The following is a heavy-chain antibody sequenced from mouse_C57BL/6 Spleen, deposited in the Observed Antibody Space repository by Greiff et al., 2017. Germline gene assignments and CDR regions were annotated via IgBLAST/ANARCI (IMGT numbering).Heavy chain of an antibody. Sequence: EVQRVESGPGLVKPSQSLSLTCSVTGYSITSGYYWNWIRQFPGNKLEWMGYISYDGSNNYNPSLKNRISITRDTSKNQFFLKLNSLTTEDTATYYCARARGYYYGSSYDDWYFDVWGTGTTVTVSS. D-gene: IGHD1-1*01. J-gene: IGHJ1*03. V-gene: IGHV3-6*01. CDR3: ARARGYYYGSSYDDWYFDV. CDR1: GYSITSGYY. CDR2: ISYDGSN.